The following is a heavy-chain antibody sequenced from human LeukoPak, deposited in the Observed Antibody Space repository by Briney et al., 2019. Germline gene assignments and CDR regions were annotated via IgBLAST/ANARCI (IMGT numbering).Heavy chain of an antibody. V-gene: IGHV3-23*01. CDR1: GFTFSSYA. J-gene: IGHJ6*03. CDR2: ISGSGDNT. Sequence: GGSLRLSCAASGFTFSSYAMNWVRQAPGKGLEWISSISGSGDNTYYADSVKDRFTISRDNSKNTLFLQMNSLRAEDTAVYYCARDKSRASYYMDVWGKGTTVTVSS. CDR3: ARDKSRASYYMDV.